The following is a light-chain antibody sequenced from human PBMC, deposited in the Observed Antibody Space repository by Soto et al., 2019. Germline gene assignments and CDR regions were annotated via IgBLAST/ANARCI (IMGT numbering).Light chain of an antibody. CDR2: EDS. J-gene: IGLJ2*01. V-gene: IGLV2-23*01. CDR1: SSDVGSYNL. CDR3: CSYAGSASWV. Sequence: QSVLTQPASVSGSPGQSITISCTGTSSDVGSYNLVSWYQHHRGKAPKVIIYEDSKRPSGASNRVSGSKSGNTASLTISGLQAEDEADYYCCSYAGSASWVFGGGTKLTVL.